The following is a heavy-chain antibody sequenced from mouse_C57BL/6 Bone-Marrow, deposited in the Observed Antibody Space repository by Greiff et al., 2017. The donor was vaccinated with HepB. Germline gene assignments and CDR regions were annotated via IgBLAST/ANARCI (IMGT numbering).Heavy chain of an antibody. CDR1: GFTIKDDY. V-gene: IGHV14-4*01. D-gene: IGHD2-4*01. Sequence: VQLQQSGAELVRPGASVKLSCTASGFTIKDDYMHWVKQRPEQGLEWIGWIDPENGDTEYASKFQGKATITADTSSNTAYLQLSSLTSDDTAVYYSATDDYDAYWGQGTLVTVSA. J-gene: IGHJ3*01. CDR3: ATDDYDAY. CDR2: IDPENGDT.